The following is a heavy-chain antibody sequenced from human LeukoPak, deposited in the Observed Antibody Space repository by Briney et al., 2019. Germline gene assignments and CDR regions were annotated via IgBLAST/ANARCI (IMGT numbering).Heavy chain of an antibody. CDR3: ARVAKYYYGSETYYFFEH. Sequence: GGSLRLSCAASGFTFTTYWMTWVRQASGKGLEGVANINQDGSDKYFVDSVKGRFTISRDNAKNSLYLQMNSLRVEDTAVYYCARVAKYYYGSETYYFFEHWGQGTPVTASS. J-gene: IGHJ4*02. CDR1: GFTFTTYW. CDR2: INQDGSDK. V-gene: IGHV3-7*01. D-gene: IGHD3-10*01.